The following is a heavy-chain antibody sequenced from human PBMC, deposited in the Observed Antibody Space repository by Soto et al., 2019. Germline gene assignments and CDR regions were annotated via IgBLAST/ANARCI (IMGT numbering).Heavy chain of an antibody. D-gene: IGHD3-16*01. J-gene: IGHJ4*02. Sequence: SETLSLTCAVSGGSISSHNWWSWVRQPPGKGLEWIGEIYHSGSTNYNPSLKSRAAISVDKSKNQFSLTLRSVTAADTAVYYCASKTFGGNFDYWGQGTLVTVSS. CDR2: IYHSGST. V-gene: IGHV4-4*02. CDR1: GGSISSHNW. CDR3: ASKTFGGNFDY.